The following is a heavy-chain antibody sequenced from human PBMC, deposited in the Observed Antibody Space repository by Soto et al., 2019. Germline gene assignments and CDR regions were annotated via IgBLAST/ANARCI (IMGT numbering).Heavy chain of an antibody. CDR3: TTEEWYYFPS. CDR1: GFTFSVQW. V-gene: IGHV3-7*03. J-gene: IGHJ4*02. Sequence: GGSLRLSCAASGFTFSVQWMSWVRQAPGKGLEWVATINQDVSERYYVDSVKGRFSISRDNAKNSLYLQMNSLRAEDTAVYYCTTEEWYYFPSWGQGTLVTVSS. D-gene: IGHD3-3*01. CDR2: INQDVSER.